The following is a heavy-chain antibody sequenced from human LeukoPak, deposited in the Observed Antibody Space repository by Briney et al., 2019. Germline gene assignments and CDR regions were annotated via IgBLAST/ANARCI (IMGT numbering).Heavy chain of an antibody. CDR1: GFTFSSYR. V-gene: IGHV3-48*01. CDR3: VREGRSSRWDDWYFDL. J-gene: IGHJ2*01. D-gene: IGHD6-13*01. CDR2: ISSSTRTI. Sequence: KPGGSLRLSCAASGFTFSSYRMNWVRQAPGKGLEWVSYISSSTRTIYYADSVKGRFTISRDNAKNSLYLQMNSLRAGDTAVYYCVREGRSSRWDDWYFDLWGRGTLVTVSS.